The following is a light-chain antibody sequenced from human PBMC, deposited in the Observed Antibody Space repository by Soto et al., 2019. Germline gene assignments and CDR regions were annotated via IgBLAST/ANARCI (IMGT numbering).Light chain of an antibody. V-gene: IGKV3-20*01. CDR1: QSVSSSY. Sequence: ETVLTQSPGTLSLPPGESATLSCRASQSVSSSYLAWYQQKPGQAARCLISGACRRATGIPDRLSGSGCAEDWTLTISRREPEDFAVYYCQQYGSSPCTFGPGTKVAIK. CDR2: GAC. J-gene: IGKJ3*01. CDR3: QQYGSSPCT.